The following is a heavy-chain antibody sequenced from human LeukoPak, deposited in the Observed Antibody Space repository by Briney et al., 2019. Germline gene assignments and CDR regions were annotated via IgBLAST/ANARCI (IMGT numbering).Heavy chain of an antibody. D-gene: IGHD3-3*01. CDR1: GYTLSVLS. CDR3: VYDFWTGYSQAFDI. Sequence: ASVKVSCKLTGYTLSVLSIHWVRQAPGKGLEWMGGFVPEEDETVYAQKFQDRVTMTEDTSAATVYMELRSLRSVDTAVYYCVYDFWTGYSQAFDIWGQGTVDTVSS. J-gene: IGHJ3*02. CDR2: FVPEEDET. V-gene: IGHV1-24*01.